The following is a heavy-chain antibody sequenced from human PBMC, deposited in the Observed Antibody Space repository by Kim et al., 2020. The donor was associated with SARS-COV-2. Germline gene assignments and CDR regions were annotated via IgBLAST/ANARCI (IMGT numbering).Heavy chain of an antibody. CDR3: ALPPGYSGYDLHY. CDR1: GYTFTGYY. D-gene: IGHD5-12*01. J-gene: IGHJ4*02. V-gene: IGHV1-2*06. Sequence: ASVKVSCKASGYTFTGYYMHWVRQAPGQGLEWMGRINPNSGGTNYAQKFQGRVTMTRDTSISTAYMELSRLRSDDTAVYYCALPPGYSGYDLHYWGQGTLVTVSS. CDR2: INPNSGGT.